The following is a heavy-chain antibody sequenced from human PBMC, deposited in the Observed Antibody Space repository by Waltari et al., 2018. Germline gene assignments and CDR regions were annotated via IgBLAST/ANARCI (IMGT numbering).Heavy chain of an antibody. D-gene: IGHD6-19*01. V-gene: IGHV4-34*01. CDR3: AISLSSGWPYYFDY. CDR1: GGSFSGYY. Sequence: QVQLQQWGSGLLKPSETLSLTCAVYGGSFSGYYWSWIRQPPGRGLEWIGEINHSGSTNYTPSLKGRVTISVDTSKNQFSLKLSSVTAADTAVYYCAISLSSGWPYYFDYWGQGTLVTVSS. J-gene: IGHJ4*02. CDR2: INHSGST.